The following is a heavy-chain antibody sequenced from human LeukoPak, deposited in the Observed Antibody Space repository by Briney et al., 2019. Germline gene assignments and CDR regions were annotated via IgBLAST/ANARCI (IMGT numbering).Heavy chain of an antibody. D-gene: IGHD1-26*01. CDR2: ISGSGGST. V-gene: IGHV3-23*01. Sequence: GGSLRLSCAASGFTFSSYAMSWVRQAPGKGLEWVSAISGSGGSTYYADSVKGRLTISRDNSKNTLYLQMNSLRAEDTAVYYCAKTRNKVGATYFDYWGQGTLVTVSS. CDR1: GFTFSSYA. J-gene: IGHJ4*02. CDR3: AKTRNKVGATYFDY.